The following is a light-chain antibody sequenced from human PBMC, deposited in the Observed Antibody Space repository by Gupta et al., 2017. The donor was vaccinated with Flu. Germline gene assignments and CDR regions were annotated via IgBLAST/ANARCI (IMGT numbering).Light chain of an antibody. V-gene: IGKV1-39*01. CDR3: QQRYRTQQWT. Sequence: DIQLTQSPSSLSASVGDRVTITCRASQSISSYLNWYQQKPGKASKLLIYAASSLQSGVPSRFSGSGSGTDCTLNISSLKTEDFATYDCQQRYRTQQWTFGQGTKVEIK. J-gene: IGKJ1*01. CDR2: AAS. CDR1: QSISSY.